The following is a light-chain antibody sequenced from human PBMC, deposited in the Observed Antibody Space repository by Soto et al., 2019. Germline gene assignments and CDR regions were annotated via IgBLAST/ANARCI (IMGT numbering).Light chain of an antibody. CDR3: QQRHSGWT. Sequence: DILLTQSPSTLSLSSEPIVILSCRAGQSVSSYLAWYQQKPGQAPRLLIYGASNRATGIPARFSGSGSGTDFTLTISSLEPEDFAVYYCQQRHSGWTFGRGTKVDIK. J-gene: IGKJ1*01. V-gene: IGKV3-11*01. CDR2: GAS. CDR1: QSVSSY.